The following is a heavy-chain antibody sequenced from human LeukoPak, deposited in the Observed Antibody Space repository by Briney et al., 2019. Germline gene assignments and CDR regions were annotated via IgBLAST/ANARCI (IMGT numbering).Heavy chain of an antibody. V-gene: IGHV3-23*01. Sequence: GGSLRLSCAASGFTFSSYAMSWVRQAPGKGLEWVSAISGSGGSTYYADSVKGRFTISRDNSKNTLYLEMNSLRAEDTAVYYCAKERDCSGGSCYPFHYWGQGTLVTVSS. CDR3: AKERDCSGGSCYPFHY. D-gene: IGHD2-15*01. CDR1: GFTFSSYA. J-gene: IGHJ4*02. CDR2: ISGSGGST.